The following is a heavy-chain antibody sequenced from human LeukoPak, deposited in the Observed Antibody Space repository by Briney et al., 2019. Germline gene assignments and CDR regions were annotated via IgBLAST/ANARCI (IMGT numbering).Heavy chain of an antibody. CDR3: TRHPGYYYYYMDV. J-gene: IGHJ6*03. CDR2: IYYSGNT. CDR1: GVSISSSNSY. Sequence: PSETLSLTCTVSGVSISSSNSYWGWIRQPPGKGLEWIGSIYYSGNTYYNASLKSRVTISVDTSKNQFSLKLSSVTAADTAVYYCTRHPGYYYYYMDVWGKGTTVTISS. V-gene: IGHV4-39*01.